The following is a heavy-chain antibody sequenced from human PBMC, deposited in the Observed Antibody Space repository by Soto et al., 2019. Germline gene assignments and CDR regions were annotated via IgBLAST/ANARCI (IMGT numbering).Heavy chain of an antibody. V-gene: IGHV4-59*08. J-gene: IGHJ5*02. D-gene: IGHD2-2*01. CDR3: ARRYCSSTRCYNWFDP. CDR2: IYYSGST. CDR1: GGSISSYY. Sequence: SETLSLTCTVSGGSISSYYWSWIRQPPGKGLEWIGYIYYSGSTNYNPSLKSRVTISVDTSKNQFSLKLSSVTAADTAVYYCARRYCSSTRCYNWFDPWGQGSLVTVSS.